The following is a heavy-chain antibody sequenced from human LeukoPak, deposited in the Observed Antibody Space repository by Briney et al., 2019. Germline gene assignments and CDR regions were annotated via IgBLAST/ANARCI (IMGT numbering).Heavy chain of an antibody. Sequence: SETLSLTCTVSGGSISSYYWSWIRQPPGKVLEWIGNIYYSGSINYNPSLKSRVAISLDKSKKQFSLKLSSVTAADTAVYYCAASAFDYVWGSYRREFDYWGQGTLVTVSS. V-gene: IGHV4-59*01. CDR1: GGSISSYY. CDR3: AASAFDYVWGSYRREFDY. D-gene: IGHD3-16*02. CDR2: IYYSGSI. J-gene: IGHJ4*02.